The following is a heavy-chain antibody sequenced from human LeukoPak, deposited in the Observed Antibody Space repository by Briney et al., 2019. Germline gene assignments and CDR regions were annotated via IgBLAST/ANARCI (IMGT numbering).Heavy chain of an antibody. CDR3: ARGGDYDSSGFHYAATH. J-gene: IGHJ4*02. CDR2: VNPADGST. CDR1: GYTFTSYY. V-gene: IGHV1-46*01. D-gene: IGHD3-22*01. Sequence: GASVKVSCKASGYTFTSYYLHWVRQAPGQGLEWMGIVNPADGSTSYAQKFQGRVTMTRDASTSTVYMELSSLRSEDTDVYYCARGGDYDSSGFHYAATHWGQGTLVTVSS.